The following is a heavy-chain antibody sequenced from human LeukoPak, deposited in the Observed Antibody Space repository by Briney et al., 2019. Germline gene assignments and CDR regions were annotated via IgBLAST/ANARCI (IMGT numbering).Heavy chain of an antibody. CDR2: IHPSDNL. D-gene: IGHD1-14*01. J-gene: IGHJ4*02. V-gene: IGHV4-31*03. CDR3: ARGGDAYKVAY. Sequence: PSETLSLTCTVPGGSISGVEYYLNWVPQHPGNGLDWIDFIHPSDNLYYNPSLMGRNTISVHTPPSDVSLNLASETAADTAVYYCARGGDAYKVAYWSPGNLVTVS. CDR1: GGSISGVEYY.